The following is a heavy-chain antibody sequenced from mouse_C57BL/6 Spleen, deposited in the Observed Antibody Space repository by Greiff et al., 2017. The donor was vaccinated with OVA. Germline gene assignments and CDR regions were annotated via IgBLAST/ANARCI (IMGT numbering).Heavy chain of an antibody. CDR2: IDPSASET. Sequence: VQLQQPGAELVRPGSSVKLSCKASGYTFTSYWLHWVKQRPLQGLEWIGNIDPSASETHYNQKFKDKATLTVDKYSRAAYMQRSILTSEYSAVYYCARDGYSSWFAYWGQGTLVTVSA. V-gene: IGHV1-52*01. D-gene: IGHD2-3*01. CDR3: ARDGYSSWFAY. CDR1: GYTFTSYW. J-gene: IGHJ3*01.